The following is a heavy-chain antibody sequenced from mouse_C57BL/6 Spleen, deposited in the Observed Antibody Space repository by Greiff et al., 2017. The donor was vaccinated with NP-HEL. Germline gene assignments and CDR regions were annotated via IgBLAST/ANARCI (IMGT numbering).Heavy chain of an antibody. J-gene: IGHJ1*03. D-gene: IGHD2-4*01. V-gene: IGHV1-64*01. CDR1: GYTFTSYW. Sequence: QVQLQQPGAELVKPGASVKLSCKASGYTFTSYWMRWVKQRPGQGLEWIGMIHPNSGSTNYNEKFKSKATLTVDKSSSTAYMQLSSLTSEDSAVYYCARDDYDVGYFDVWGTGTTVTVSS. CDR2: IHPNSGST. CDR3: ARDDYDVGYFDV.